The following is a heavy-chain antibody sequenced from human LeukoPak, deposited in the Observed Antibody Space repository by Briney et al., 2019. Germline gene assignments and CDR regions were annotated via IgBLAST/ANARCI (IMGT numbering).Heavy chain of an antibody. CDR3: ARGSYVLRFLEWLSVEYYFDY. CDR1: GGSFSGYY. J-gene: IGHJ4*02. D-gene: IGHD3-3*01. V-gene: IGHV4-34*01. CDR2: INHSGST. Sequence: SETLSLTCAVYGGSFSGYYWSWIRQPPGKGLEWIGEINHSGSTNYNPSLKSRVTISVDTSKNQFSLKLSSVTAADTAVYYCARGSYVLRFLEWLSVEYYFDYWGQGTLVTVSS.